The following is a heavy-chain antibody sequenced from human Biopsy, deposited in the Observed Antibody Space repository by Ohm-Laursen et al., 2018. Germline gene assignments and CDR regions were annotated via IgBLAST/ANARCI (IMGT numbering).Heavy chain of an antibody. J-gene: IGHJ5*02. CDR3: LSNWLDP. CDR1: GFPFTNAW. Sequence: GSLRLSCAASGFPFTNAWMSWVRQAPGKGLEWVGRIKSKTGGGTIDYAASVKGRFSISRDDSKNTLYLQMNSLKTKDTAVYYCLSNWLDPWGQGTLVTVSS. V-gene: IGHV3-15*01. CDR2: IKSKTGGGTI.